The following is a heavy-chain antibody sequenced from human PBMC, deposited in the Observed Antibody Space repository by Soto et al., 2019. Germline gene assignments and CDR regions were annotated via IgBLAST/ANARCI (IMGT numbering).Heavy chain of an antibody. D-gene: IGHD4-17*01. V-gene: IGHV3-48*01. CDR1: GFTFSSYS. J-gene: IGHJ5*02. CDR2: ISSSSSTI. Sequence: EVQLVESGGGLVQPGGSLRLSCAASGFTFSSYSMNWVRQAPGKGLEWVSYISSSSSTIYYADSVKGRVTISRDNAKNSLYLQMNSLRAEDTAVYYCARGRGPTVTTPWGQGTLVTVSS. CDR3: ARGRGPTVTTP.